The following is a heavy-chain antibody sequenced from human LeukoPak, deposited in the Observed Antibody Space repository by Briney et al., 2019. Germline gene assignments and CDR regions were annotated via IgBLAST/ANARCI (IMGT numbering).Heavy chain of an antibody. D-gene: IGHD2-2*01. J-gene: IGHJ4*02. CDR1: GFIFSHHG. CDR3: VKDGGWVRYAN. Sequence: GGSLRLSCATSGFIFSHHGMNWVRQAPGKGLEWVSGIRADAVTTYYADSVKGRFIISRDNSKNTVYLQMNSLSAENAAVYYCVKDGGWVRYANWGQGTLVTVSS. CDR2: IRADAVTT. V-gene: IGHV3-23*01.